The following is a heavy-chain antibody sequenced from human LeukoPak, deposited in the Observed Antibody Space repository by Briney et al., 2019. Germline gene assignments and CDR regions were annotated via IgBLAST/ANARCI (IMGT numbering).Heavy chain of an antibody. J-gene: IGHJ4*02. CDR2: ISGSGGST. Sequence: GGSLRLSCAASGVTFSNYAMSWVRQAPGKGLEWVSVISGSGGSTYYADSVKGRFTISRDNFKNTLYLQMNSLRAEDTAVYYCAKLFGYYYDSSGYYPDYWGQGTLVTVSS. V-gene: IGHV3-23*01. CDR3: AKLFGYYYDSSGYYPDY. CDR1: GVTFSNYA. D-gene: IGHD3-22*01.